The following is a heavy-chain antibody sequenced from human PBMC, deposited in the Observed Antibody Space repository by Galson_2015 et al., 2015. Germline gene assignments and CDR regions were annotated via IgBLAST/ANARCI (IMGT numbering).Heavy chain of an antibody. D-gene: IGHD3-22*01. CDR2: ISYDGSNK. V-gene: IGHV3-30-3*01. CDR1: GFTFSTYT. J-gene: IGHJ4*02. Sequence: SLRFSCAASGFTFSTYTMHWVRQAPGKGLEWVALISYDGSNKYYADSVRGRFTISRDNSKNTLYLQMNSLRAEDTAVYYCGSGMIAKVAVTVVDYWGQGTLVTVSS. CDR3: GSGMIAKVAVTVVDY.